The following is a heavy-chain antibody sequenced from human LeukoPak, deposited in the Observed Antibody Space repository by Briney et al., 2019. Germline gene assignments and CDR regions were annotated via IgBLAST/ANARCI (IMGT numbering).Heavy chain of an antibody. D-gene: IGHD2-2*01. Sequence: YCADSVKGRFTNSRDNSKNTLYLQMNSLRAEDTAVYYGAKGVYCSSTSWPYYYYGMDVWGQGTTVTVSS. V-gene: IGHV3-23*01. J-gene: IGHJ6*02. CDR3: AKGVYCSSTSWPYYYYGMDV.